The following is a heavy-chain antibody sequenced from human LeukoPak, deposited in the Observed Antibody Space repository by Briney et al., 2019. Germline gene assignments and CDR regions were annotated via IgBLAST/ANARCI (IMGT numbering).Heavy chain of an antibody. J-gene: IGHJ5*02. Sequence: ASVKVSCKASGYTFTSYGISWVRQAPGQGLEWMGWISANNGNTNYAQKLQDRVTMTTHTSTSTAYIELRSLRSDDTAVYYCARDSVEYGDLSWFDPWGQGTLVTVSS. D-gene: IGHD4-17*01. CDR2: ISANNGNT. CDR1: GYTFTSYG. V-gene: IGHV1-18*01. CDR3: ARDSVEYGDLSWFDP.